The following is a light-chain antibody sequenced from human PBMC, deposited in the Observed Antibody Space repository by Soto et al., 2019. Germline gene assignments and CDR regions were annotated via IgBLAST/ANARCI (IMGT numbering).Light chain of an antibody. J-gene: IGLJ2*01. V-gene: IGLV2-8*01. CDR3: SSYAGSNNVI. Sequence: SALPQPPSASGSPGQSVALSCTGTSSDVGGYNYVSWYQQHPGKAPKLMIYEVSKRPSGVPDRFSGSKSGNTASLTVSGLQAEDEADYYCSSYAGSNNVIFGGGTKLTVL. CDR1: SSDVGGYNY. CDR2: EVS.